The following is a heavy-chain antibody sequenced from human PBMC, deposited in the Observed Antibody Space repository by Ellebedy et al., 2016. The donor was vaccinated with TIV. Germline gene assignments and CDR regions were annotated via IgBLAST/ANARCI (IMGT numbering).Heavy chain of an antibody. CDR1: GGSVSSGSYY. J-gene: IGHJ6*02. CDR3: ARGKRYFDQSIYGMDV. V-gene: IGHV4-61*01. D-gene: IGHD3-9*01. CDR2: IYYSGST. Sequence: GSLRLXCTVSGGSVSSGSYYWSWIRQPPGKGLEWIGYIYYSGSTNYNPSLKSRVTISVDKSKNQFSLKLSSVTAADTAVYYCARGKRYFDQSIYGMDVWGQGTTVTVSS.